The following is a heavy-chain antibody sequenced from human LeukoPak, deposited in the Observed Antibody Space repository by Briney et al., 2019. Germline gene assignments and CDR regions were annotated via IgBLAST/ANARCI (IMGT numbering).Heavy chain of an antibody. J-gene: IGHJ4*02. D-gene: IGHD6-13*01. CDR2: ISSGSSYI. V-gene: IGHV3-21*01. CDR3: AREGGGIAAGVYYFDY. CDR1: GFTFSSYS. Sequence: GGSLRLSCAASGFTFSSYSVNWVRQAPGKGLEWVSSISSGSSYIYYADSVKGRFTISRDNAKNSLYLQMNSLRAEDTAVYYCAREGGGIAAGVYYFDYWGQGTLVTVSP.